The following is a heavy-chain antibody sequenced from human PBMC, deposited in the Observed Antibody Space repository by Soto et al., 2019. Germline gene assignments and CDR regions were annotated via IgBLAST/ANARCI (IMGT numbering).Heavy chain of an antibody. D-gene: IGHD2-2*01. J-gene: IGHJ6*02. CDR1: GGSFNNYY. Sequence: ETLSLTCAVYGGSFNNYYWSWIRQPPGKGLEWIGEINHSESTNYNPSLKSRVTISVDTSKNQFSLELSSVTAADTAVYYCARDARYCSSTSCYLYYGMDVWGQGTTVTVSS. V-gene: IGHV4-34*01. CDR3: ARDARYCSSTSCYLYYGMDV. CDR2: INHSEST.